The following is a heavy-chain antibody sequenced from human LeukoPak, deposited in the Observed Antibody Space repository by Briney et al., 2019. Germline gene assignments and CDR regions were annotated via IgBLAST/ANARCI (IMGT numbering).Heavy chain of an antibody. CDR3: ARAEYSSSSSYDY. CDR1: GYSFTDYW. Sequence: GESLKISCKGFGYSFTDYWIDWVRQMPGKGLEWMGIIYPGDSDTRYSPSFQGQVTISADKSISTAYLQWSSLKASDTAMYYCARAEYSSSSSYDYWGQGTLVTVSS. V-gene: IGHV5-51*01. CDR2: IYPGDSDT. J-gene: IGHJ4*02. D-gene: IGHD6-6*01.